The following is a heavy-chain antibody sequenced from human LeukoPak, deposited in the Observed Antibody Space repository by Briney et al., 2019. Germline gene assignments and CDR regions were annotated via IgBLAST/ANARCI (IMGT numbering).Heavy chain of an antibody. D-gene: IGHD5-18*01. J-gene: IGHJ4*02. V-gene: IGHV3-7*01. CDR3: VRDGGTRLKYSYGYGDY. Sequence: TGGSLRLSCAASGFTFSSYWMSWVRQAPGKGLEWVANIKQDGSEKYYVDSVKGRFTISRDNAKNSLYLQMNSLRAEDTAVYYCVRDGGTRLKYSYGYGDYWGQGNLVTVSS. CDR1: GFTFSSYW. CDR2: IKQDGSEK.